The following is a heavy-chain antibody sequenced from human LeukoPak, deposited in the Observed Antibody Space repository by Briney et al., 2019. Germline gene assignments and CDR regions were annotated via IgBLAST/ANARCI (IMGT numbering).Heavy chain of an antibody. Sequence: GALRLSCAASGFTFNTYWMTWVRQAPGKGLEWVASIKQDGSEKYYVDSVKGRFTISRDNAKNSLYLQVNSLRAEDTAVYYCARDGCSTTSCYRTFDYWGQGTLVTVSS. CDR3: ARDGCSTTSCYRTFDY. J-gene: IGHJ4*02. V-gene: IGHV3-7*01. CDR1: GFTFNTYW. CDR2: IKQDGSEK. D-gene: IGHD2-2*01.